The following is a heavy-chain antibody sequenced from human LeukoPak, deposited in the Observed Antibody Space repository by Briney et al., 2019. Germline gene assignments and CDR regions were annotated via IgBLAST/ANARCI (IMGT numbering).Heavy chain of an antibody. Sequence: ASVKVSCKASGYTFTGYYMHWVRQAPGQGLEWMGWINPNSGGTNYAQKFQGWVTMTRDTSISTAYMELSRLRSDDTAVYYCARGGTTGTKDFDYWGQGTLVTVSS. CDR1: GYTFTGYY. V-gene: IGHV1-2*04. CDR3: ARGGTTGTKDFDY. D-gene: IGHD1-1*01. J-gene: IGHJ4*02. CDR2: INPNSGGT.